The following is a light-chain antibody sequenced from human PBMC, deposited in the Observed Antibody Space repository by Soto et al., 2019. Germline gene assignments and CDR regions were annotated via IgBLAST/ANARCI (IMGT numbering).Light chain of an antibody. Sequence: DIQMTQSPSSLSAYVGDRVTITCQASQSISNSLAWFQQKPGKVPKLLIYAASILQLGVPSRFSGSGSGTDFTLTISSLQPEDVATYYCQKYNSAPRTFGQGTKVEIK. CDR2: AAS. CDR1: QSISNS. J-gene: IGKJ1*01. V-gene: IGKV1-27*01. CDR3: QKYNSAPRT.